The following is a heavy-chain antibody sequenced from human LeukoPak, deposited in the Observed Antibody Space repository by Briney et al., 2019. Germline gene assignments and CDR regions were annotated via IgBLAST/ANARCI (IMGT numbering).Heavy chain of an antibody. CDR2: IYYSGST. CDR1: GGSISSSSYY. V-gene: IGHV4-39*01. CDR3: ARGISVAGIKGYFQH. J-gene: IGHJ1*01. D-gene: IGHD6-19*01. Sequence: SETLSLTCTVSGGSISSSSYYWGWIRQPPGKGLEWIGSIYYSGSTYYNPSLKSRVTISVDTSKNQFSLKLSSVTAADTAVYYCARGISVAGIKGYFQHWGQGTLVTVSS.